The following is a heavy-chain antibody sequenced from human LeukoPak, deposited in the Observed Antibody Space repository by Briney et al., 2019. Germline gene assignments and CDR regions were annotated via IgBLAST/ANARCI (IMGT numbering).Heavy chain of an antibody. CDR2: IIPIFGTA. D-gene: IGHD6-6*01. CDR3: ARGGPYSSSVHPDDY. J-gene: IGHJ4*02. Sequence: SVKVSCKASGGTFSSYAISWVRQAPGQGLEWMGGIIPIFGTANYAQKFQGRVTITADESTSTAYMELSSLRSEDTAVYYCARGGPYSSSVHPDDYWGQGTLVTVSS. CDR1: GGTFSSYA. V-gene: IGHV1-69*13.